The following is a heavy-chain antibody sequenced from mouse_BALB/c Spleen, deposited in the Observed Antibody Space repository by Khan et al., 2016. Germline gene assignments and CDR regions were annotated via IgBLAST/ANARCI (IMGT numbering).Heavy chain of an antibody. CDR1: GYTFTRFW. D-gene: IGHD2-10*02. Sequence: QMQLEESGAELAKPGASVKMSCKASGYTFTRFWMHWVKQRPGQGLEWIGYINPGSDDTDYNQNFKDKATLTADKSSSTAYMLLSSLTSEDSAVYVCARWGYGNYLCQAMDYWGQGISVTVSS. V-gene: IGHV1-7*01. CDR3: ARWGYGNYLCQAMDY. CDR2: INPGSDDT. J-gene: IGHJ4*01.